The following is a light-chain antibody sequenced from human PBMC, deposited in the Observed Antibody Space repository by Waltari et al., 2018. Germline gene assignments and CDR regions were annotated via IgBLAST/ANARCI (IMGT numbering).Light chain of an antibody. CDR1: SSNIGINT. V-gene: IGLV1-44*01. CDR3: ATWDDSLNGRV. J-gene: IGLJ3*02. Sequence: QSVLTQPPLASGTPGQRVTISCSGNSSNIGINTVTWYQQLPGTAPKLLIYANYHSPSGVPDRFSASKSATSASLAISGLQSEDEADYFCATWDDSLNGRVFGGGTKLAVL. CDR2: ANY.